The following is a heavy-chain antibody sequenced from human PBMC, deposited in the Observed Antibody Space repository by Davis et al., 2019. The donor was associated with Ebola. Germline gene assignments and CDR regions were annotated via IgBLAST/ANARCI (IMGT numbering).Heavy chain of an antibody. CDR3: ARAYDFWSGYPYYYYGMDV. J-gene: IGHJ6*02. V-gene: IGHV4-4*02. CDR2: INHSGST. Sequence: MPSETLSLTCAVSGGSISSSNWWSWVRQPPGKGLEWIGEINHSGSTNYNPSLKSRVTISVDTSKNQFSLKLSSVTAADTAVYYCARAYDFWSGYPYYYYGMDVWGQGTTVTVSS. CDR1: GGSISSSNW. D-gene: IGHD3-3*01.